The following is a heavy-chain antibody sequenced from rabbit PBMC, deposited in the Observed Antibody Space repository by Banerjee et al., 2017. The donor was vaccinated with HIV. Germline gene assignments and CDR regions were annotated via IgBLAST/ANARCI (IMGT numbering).Heavy chain of an antibody. CDR1: GFSFSSSYW. CDR2: IDAGSSGFA. V-gene: IGHV1S45*01. J-gene: IGHJ4*01. D-gene: IGHD4-2*01. Sequence: QEQLEESGGDLVKPEGSLTLTCTASGFSFSSSYWICWVRQAPGKGLEWIACIDAGSSGFAYYASWAKGRFTISKTSSTTVTLQMTSLTAADTATYFCARDLYAGATDYADYFKLWGPGTLVTVS. CDR3: ARDLYAGATDYADYFKL.